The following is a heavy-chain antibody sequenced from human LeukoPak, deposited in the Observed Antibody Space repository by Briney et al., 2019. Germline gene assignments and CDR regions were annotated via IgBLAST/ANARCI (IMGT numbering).Heavy chain of an antibody. J-gene: IGHJ6*02. CDR1: GGSVSGHC. CDR3: ARAGAAAGTRYHYYGMDV. V-gene: IGHV4-34*01. Sequence: PSETLSLTCAVYGGSVSGHCWSWVHHPPGEGLEWIGEINHSGSTNYNPSLKSRVTISVDTSKHQFSLKLSSVTAADTAVYYCARAGAAAGTRYHYYGMDVWGQGTTVTVSS. CDR2: INHSGST. D-gene: IGHD6-13*01.